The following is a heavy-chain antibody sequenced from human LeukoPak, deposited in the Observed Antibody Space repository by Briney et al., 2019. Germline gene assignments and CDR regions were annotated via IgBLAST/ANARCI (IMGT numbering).Heavy chain of an antibody. CDR1: GFTVSSNY. V-gene: IGHV3-66*01. Sequence: GGSLRLSCAASGFTVSSNYMSWVRQAPGKGLEWVSVIYSGGSTYYADSVKGRFTISRDNSKNTLYLQMNSLRAEDTAVYYCARDQPYSSGWILFQHWGQGTLVTVFS. CDR3: ARDQPYSSGWILFQH. CDR2: IYSGGST. J-gene: IGHJ1*01. D-gene: IGHD6-19*01.